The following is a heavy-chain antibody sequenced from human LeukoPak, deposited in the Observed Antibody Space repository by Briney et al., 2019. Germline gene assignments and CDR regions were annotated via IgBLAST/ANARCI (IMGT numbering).Heavy chain of an antibody. CDR2: ISSSSSYT. CDR1: GFTFSDYY. CDR3: ARLRGYSYGFDF. V-gene: IGHV3-11*03. D-gene: IGHD5-18*01. J-gene: IGHJ4*02. Sequence: KTGGSLRLSCAASGFTFSDYYMSWIRQAPGKGLEWVSYISSSSSYTNYADSVKGRFTISRDNAKNSLYLQMNSLRAEDTAVYYCARLRGYSYGFDFWGQGTLVTVSS.